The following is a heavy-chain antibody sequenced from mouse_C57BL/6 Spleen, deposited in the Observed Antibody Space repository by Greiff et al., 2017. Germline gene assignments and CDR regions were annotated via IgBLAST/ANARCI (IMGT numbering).Heavy chain of an antibody. Sequence: VQLQQSGAELARPGASVKMSCKASGYTFTSYTMHWVKQRPGQGLEWIGYINPSSGYTKYNQKFKDKATLTADKSSNTAYMQLRSLTSEDTAVYYCARDDYYALDYWGQGTSVTVSS. CDR2: INPSSGYT. J-gene: IGHJ4*01. CDR3: ARDDYYALDY. V-gene: IGHV1-4*01. CDR1: GYTFTSYT.